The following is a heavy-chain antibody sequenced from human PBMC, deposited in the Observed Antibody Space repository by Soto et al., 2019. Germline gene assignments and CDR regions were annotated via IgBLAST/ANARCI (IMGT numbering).Heavy chain of an antibody. J-gene: IGHJ3*02. Sequence: GSLRLSCAASGFTFSSYAMSWVRQAPGKGLEWVSAISGSGGSTYYADSVKGRFTISRDNSKNTLYLQMNSLRAEDTAVYYCAKRKYYDILTGFHPADAFDIWGQGTMVTVSS. D-gene: IGHD3-9*01. CDR1: GFTFSSYA. CDR3: AKRKYYDILTGFHPADAFDI. CDR2: ISGSGGST. V-gene: IGHV3-23*01.